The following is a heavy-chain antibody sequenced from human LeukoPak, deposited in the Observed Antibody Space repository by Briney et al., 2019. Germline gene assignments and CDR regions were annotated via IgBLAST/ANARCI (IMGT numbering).Heavy chain of an antibody. J-gene: IGHJ3*02. CDR1: GFTFSSYW. V-gene: IGHV3-7*01. CDR2: IKQDGSEK. CDR3: ARYIMERLRYFDWLLPDAFDI. Sequence: PGGSLRLSCAASGFTFSSYWMSWVRQAPGRGLEWVANIKQDGSEKYYVDSVKGRFAISRDNAKNSLYLQMNSLRAEDTAVYYCARYIMERLRYFDWLLPDAFDIWGQGTMVTVSS. D-gene: IGHD3-9*01.